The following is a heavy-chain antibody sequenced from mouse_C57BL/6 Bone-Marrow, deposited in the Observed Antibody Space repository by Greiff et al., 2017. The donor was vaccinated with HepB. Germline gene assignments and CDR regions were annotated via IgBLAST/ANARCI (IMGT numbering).Heavy chain of an antibody. CDR3: ARGNSAMDY. J-gene: IGHJ4*01. V-gene: IGHV1-69*01. CDR1: GYTFTSYW. CDR2: IDPSDSYT. Sequence: QVQLQQPGAELVMPGASVKLSCKASGYTFTSYWMHWVKQRPRQGLEWIGEIDPSDSYTNYNQKFKGKSTLTVDKSSSTAYMQLSSLTSEDSAVYYCARGNSAMDYWGQGTSVTVSS.